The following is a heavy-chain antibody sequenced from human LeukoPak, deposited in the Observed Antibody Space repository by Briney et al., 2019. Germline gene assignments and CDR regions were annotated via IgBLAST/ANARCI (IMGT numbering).Heavy chain of an antibody. J-gene: IGHJ4*02. Sequence: GGTLRLSCAASGFTFSSYAMTWVRLAPGKGLEWVSDINGSGGRTNYADSVKGRFTISRDNSKNTLYLQMNSLRAEDTAVYYCASLPPPNYDFWSGPTDYWGQGTLVTVSS. D-gene: IGHD3-3*01. CDR2: INGSGGRT. CDR1: GFTFSSYA. V-gene: IGHV3-23*01. CDR3: ASLPPPNYDFWSGPTDY.